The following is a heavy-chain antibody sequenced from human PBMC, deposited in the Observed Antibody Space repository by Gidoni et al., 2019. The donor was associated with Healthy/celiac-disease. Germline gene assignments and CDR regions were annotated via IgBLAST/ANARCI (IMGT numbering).Heavy chain of an antibody. CDR1: GFTFSSYA. CDR3: AKIPAVAALYFDY. V-gene: IGHV3-23*01. J-gene: IGHJ4*02. D-gene: IGHD6-19*01. CDR2: ISGSGGST. Sequence: EVQLLESVGGLVQPGGSLRLSCADSGFTFSSYAMSWVRQAPGKGLEWVSAISGSGGSTYYADSVKGRFTISRDNSKNTLYLQMNSLRAEDTAVYYCAKIPAVAALYFDYWGQGTLVTVSS.